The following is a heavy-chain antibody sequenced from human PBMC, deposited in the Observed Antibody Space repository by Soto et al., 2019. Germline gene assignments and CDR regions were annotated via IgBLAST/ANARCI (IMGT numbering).Heavy chain of an antibody. V-gene: IGHV4-59*08. CDR3: ARQYCSSTRCYQYFDY. Sequence: PSETLSLTCTFSGGSINSYYWSWIRQSPEKGLEWIGYIYSSGSTNYNPSLKSRVTISVDTSKNQFSLKLSSVTAADTAVYYCARQYCSSTRCYQYFDYWGQGTLVTVSS. D-gene: IGHD2-2*01. CDR1: GGSINSYY. CDR2: IYSSGST. J-gene: IGHJ4*02.